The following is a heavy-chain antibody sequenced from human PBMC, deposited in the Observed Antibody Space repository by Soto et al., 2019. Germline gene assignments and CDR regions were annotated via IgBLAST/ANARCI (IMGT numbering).Heavy chain of an antibody. Sequence: SETLSLTCTVSGGSISSYYWSWIRQPPGKGLEWIGYIYYSGSTNYNPSLKSRVTISVDTSKNQFSLKLSSVTAADTAVYYCARDRYGMDVWGQGTTVTVSS. CDR1: GGSISSYY. V-gene: IGHV4-59*01. CDR2: IYYSGST. CDR3: ARDRYGMDV. J-gene: IGHJ6*02.